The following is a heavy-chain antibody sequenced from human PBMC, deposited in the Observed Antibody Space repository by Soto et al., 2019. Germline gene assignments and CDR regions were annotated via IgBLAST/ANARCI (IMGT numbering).Heavy chain of an antibody. D-gene: IGHD1-20*01. J-gene: IGHJ4*02. Sequence: SLRLSCAASGFPFSSYGMHWVRQAPGKGLEWVAVIWYDGSNKYYADSVKGRFTISRDNSKSTLYLQMNSLRAEDTAVYHCARDPSLVTGTPDYWGQGTLVTVSS. V-gene: IGHV3-33*01. CDR3: ARDPSLVTGTPDY. CDR1: GFPFSSYG. CDR2: IWYDGSNK.